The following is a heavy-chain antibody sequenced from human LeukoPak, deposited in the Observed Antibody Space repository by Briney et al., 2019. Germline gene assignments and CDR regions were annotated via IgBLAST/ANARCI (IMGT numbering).Heavy chain of an antibody. Sequence: SETLSLTCTVSGGSISSSSYYWGWIRQPPGKGLEWIGSIYYSGSTYYNPSLKSRVTISVDTSKNQFSLKLSSVTAADTAVYYCARGGAATRSLFSIDLWGRGTLVTVSS. CDR2: IYYSGST. D-gene: IGHD2-15*01. V-gene: IGHV4-39*01. CDR1: GGSISSSSYY. CDR3: ARGGAATRSLFSIDL. J-gene: IGHJ2*01.